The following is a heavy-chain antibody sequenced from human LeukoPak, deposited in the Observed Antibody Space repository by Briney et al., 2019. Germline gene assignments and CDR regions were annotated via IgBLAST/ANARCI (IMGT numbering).Heavy chain of an antibody. D-gene: IGHD1-7*01. CDR1: ENTFTGHY. CDR3: ARYSAQGTY. J-gene: IGHJ4*02. V-gene: IGHV1-2*02. Sequence: ASVKVSCKASENTFTGHYVQCVRQAPGQGLEWMGWISPDNGGTNYAQKFRGTVTVTRDTSIRTAYMELGSLTSDDTAVYYCARYSAQGTYWGQGTLVTVSS. CDR2: ISPDNGGT.